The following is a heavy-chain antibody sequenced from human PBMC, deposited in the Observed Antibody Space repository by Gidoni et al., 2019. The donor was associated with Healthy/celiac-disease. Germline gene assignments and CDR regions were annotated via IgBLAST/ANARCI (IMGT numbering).Heavy chain of an antibody. CDR3: ARQVGVVVPAARDYYYYGMDV. CDR1: GGSISSYY. Sequence: QVQLQESGPGLVKPSETLSLTCTVSGGSISSYYWSWIRQPPGKGLEWIGYIYYSGSTNYTPSLKSRVTISVDTSKNQFSLKLSSVTAADTAVYYCARQVGVVVPAARDYYYYGMDVWGQGTTVTVSS. J-gene: IGHJ6*02. D-gene: IGHD2-2*01. V-gene: IGHV4-59*01. CDR2: IYYSGST.